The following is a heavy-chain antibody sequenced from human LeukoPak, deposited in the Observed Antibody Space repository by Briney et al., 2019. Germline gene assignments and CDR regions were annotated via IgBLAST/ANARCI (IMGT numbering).Heavy chain of an antibody. CDR3: ASSHDRCGND. J-gene: IGHJ4*02. V-gene: IGHV3-7*01. Sequence: PGRSLRLSCAPSGLTLTYTYISWVRQTPGKGLEWVANIKYDGTHTSYTDSVKGRFAISRDNAKISLIREMNSLTADDTAVYFCASSHDRCGNDWGQGTLVTVSS. CDR1: GLTLTYTY. CDR2: IKYDGTHT. D-gene: IGHD3-22*01.